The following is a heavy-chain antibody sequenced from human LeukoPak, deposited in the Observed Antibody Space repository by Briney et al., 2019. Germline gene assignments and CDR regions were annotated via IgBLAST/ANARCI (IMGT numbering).Heavy chain of an antibody. D-gene: IGHD6-6*01. CDR1: GYTFTSYD. CDR2: MNPNSGNT. V-gene: IGHV1-8*03. CDR3: ARGFGGSSSYYYYYMDV. Sequence: GASVKVSCKASGYTFTSYDINWVRQATGQGLEWMGWMNPNSGNTGYAQKFQGRVTITRNTSISTAYMGLSSLRSEDTAVYYCARGFGGSSSYYYYYMDVWGKGTTVTVSS. J-gene: IGHJ6*03.